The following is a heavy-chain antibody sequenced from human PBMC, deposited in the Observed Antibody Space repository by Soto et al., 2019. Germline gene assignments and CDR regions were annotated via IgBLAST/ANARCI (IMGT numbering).Heavy chain of an antibody. Sequence: QVQLVESGGGVVQPGTSLRLSCVGSGFIFRSYFIHWFRQAPGKGLGWVALTSYDGGNTYYNDSVKGRFTISRDNSRNTVDLQMDSLRLDDTALYYCARWGTTGGLDVWGQGTLVSVSS. CDR3: ARWGTTGGLDV. D-gene: IGHD3-16*01. V-gene: IGHV3-30*19. CDR2: TSYDGGNT. CDR1: GFIFRSYF. J-gene: IGHJ4*02.